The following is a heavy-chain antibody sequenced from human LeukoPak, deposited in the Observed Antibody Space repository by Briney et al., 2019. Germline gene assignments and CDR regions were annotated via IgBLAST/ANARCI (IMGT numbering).Heavy chain of an antibody. D-gene: IGHD3-3*01. Sequence: GVSLKISCKGSGYSYTSYWIGWVRQMPGKGLEWMGIIYPGDSDTRYSPSFQGQVTISADKSISTAYLQWSSLKASDTAMYYCARVRSGGGYDFWSGYHSSDAFDIWGQGTMVTVSS. V-gene: IGHV5-51*01. CDR1: GYSYTSYW. J-gene: IGHJ3*02. CDR3: ARVRSGGGYDFWSGYHSSDAFDI. CDR2: IYPGDSDT.